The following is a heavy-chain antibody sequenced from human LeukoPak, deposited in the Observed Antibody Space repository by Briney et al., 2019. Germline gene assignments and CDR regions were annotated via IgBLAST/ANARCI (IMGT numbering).Heavy chain of an antibody. J-gene: IGHJ4*02. CDR1: AYTFTNYY. V-gene: IGHV1-46*01. CDR3: ARGLDSSGYYAY. Sequence: ASVKVSCKASAYTFTNYYIHWVRQAPGQGLEWVGIINPSGDRTNFAQKFQGRVTLTRDPPTTTVYMELSSLRSEDTAVYYCARGLDSSGYYAYWGQGTLVTVSS. D-gene: IGHD3-22*01. CDR2: INPSGDRT.